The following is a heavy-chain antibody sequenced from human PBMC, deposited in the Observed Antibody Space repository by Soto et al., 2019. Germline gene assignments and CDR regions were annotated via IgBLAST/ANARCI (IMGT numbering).Heavy chain of an antibody. CDR1: GFTFSSYS. CDR3: ARDPYSSSSGLYYFDY. J-gene: IGHJ4*02. CDR2: ISSSSSYI. V-gene: IGHV3-21*01. Sequence: GGSLRLSCAASGFTFSSYSMNWVRQAPGKGLEWVSSISSSSSYIYYADSVKGRFTISRDNAKNSLYLQMNSLRAEDTAVYYCARDPYSSSSGLYYFDYWGQGTLVTVSS. D-gene: IGHD6-6*01.